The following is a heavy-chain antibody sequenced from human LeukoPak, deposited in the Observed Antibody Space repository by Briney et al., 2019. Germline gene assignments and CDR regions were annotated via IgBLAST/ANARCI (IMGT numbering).Heavy chain of an antibody. V-gene: IGHV4-39*07. CDR3: TRRPYCSGGSCYGTGAWFDP. CDR1: SGSISTSNYY. J-gene: IGHJ5*02. D-gene: IGHD2-15*01. CDR2: FYHSGST. Sequence: SETLSLTCTVSSGSISTSNYYWGWGRQPPGKGVEWIGSFYHSGSTYDNPSRKSRITISVDTAKNQFSLKLTSVTAADTAVYYCTRRPYCSGGSCYGTGAWFDPWGQGTLVTVSS.